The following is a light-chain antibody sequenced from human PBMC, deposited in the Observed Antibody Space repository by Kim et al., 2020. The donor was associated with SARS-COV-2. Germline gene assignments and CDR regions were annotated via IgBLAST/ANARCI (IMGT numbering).Light chain of an antibody. J-gene: IGLJ1*01. CDR3: SSYTSSSTPYV. V-gene: IGLV2-14*03. CDR2: DVS. Sequence: SSTISSTGTGSGVGGYNYVSWYQQHRGKAPILMIYDVSNRPSGVSNRFSGSKSGNTASLTISGLQAEDEADYYCSSYTSSSTPYVFGTGTKVTVL. CDR1: GSGVGGYNY.